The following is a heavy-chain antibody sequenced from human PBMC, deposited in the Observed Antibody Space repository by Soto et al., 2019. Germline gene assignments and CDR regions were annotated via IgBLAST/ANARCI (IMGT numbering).Heavy chain of an antibody. CDR2: IYDSGST. CDR1: GDSLNNHY. J-gene: IGHJ4*02. V-gene: IGHV4-59*11. D-gene: IGHD3-10*01. Sequence: SETPSPSCSVSGDSLNNHYLAWIREPPGKGLEWIGNIYDSGSTNYSPALKSRVSMSVDTSKNLFSLKMNSLTAADTAVYYCARSSMVRVDYFAFWGQGTVVTL. CDR3: ARSSMVRVDYFAF.